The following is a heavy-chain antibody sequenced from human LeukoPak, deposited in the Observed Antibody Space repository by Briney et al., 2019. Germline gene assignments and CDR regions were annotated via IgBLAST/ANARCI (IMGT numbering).Heavy chain of an antibody. CDR3: ARVPLRFLEPFDN. CDR2: INHSGTN. Sequence: PSETLSLTCAVYGGSFKDNYWSWIRQPPGKGLEWIGEINHSGTNNYNPSLKSRVTMSLDTSKNQLSLKLNSVTAADTAVYYCARVPLRFLEPFDNWGQGTLVTVSS. CDR1: GGSFKDNY. V-gene: IGHV4-34*01. J-gene: IGHJ4*02. D-gene: IGHD3-3*01.